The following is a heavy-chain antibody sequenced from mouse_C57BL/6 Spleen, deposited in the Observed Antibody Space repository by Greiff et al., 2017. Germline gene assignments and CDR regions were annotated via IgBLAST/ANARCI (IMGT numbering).Heavy chain of an antibody. V-gene: IGHV5-17*01. CDR1: GFTFSDYG. CDR2: ISSGSSTI. D-gene: IGHD2-5*01. Sequence: EVMLVESGGGLVKPGGSLKLSCAASGFTFSDYGMHWVRQAPEKGLEWVAYISSGSSTIYYADTVKDRFTISRDNAKNTLFLQMTSLRSEDTAMYYCARGRAYYSNYWFAYWGQGTLVTVSA. J-gene: IGHJ3*01. CDR3: ARGRAYYSNYWFAY.